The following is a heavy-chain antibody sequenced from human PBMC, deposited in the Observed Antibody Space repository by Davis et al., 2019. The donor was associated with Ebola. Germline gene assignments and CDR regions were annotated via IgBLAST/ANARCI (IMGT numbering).Heavy chain of an antibody. CDR3: ARAPIVVVPAAIVDYYYYYMDV. Sequence: SVKVSCKASGGTFSSYAISWVRQAPGQGLEWMGGIIPIFGTANYAQKFQGRVTITADESTSTAYMELSSLRSEDTAVYYCARAPIVVVPAAIVDYYYYYMDVWGKGTTVTVSS. CDR2: IIPIFGTA. J-gene: IGHJ6*03. V-gene: IGHV1-69*13. CDR1: GGTFSSYA. D-gene: IGHD2-2*02.